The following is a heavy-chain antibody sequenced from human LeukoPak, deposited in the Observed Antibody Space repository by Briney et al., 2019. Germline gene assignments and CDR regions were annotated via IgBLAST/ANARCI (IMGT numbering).Heavy chain of an antibody. CDR3: ARDRGYYYGSGSYSP. J-gene: IGHJ5*02. D-gene: IGHD3-10*01. CDR2: IYHSGST. V-gene: IGHV4-59*12. Sequence: SETLSLTCNVSGGSISSYHWSWIRQTPGKGLEWIGYIYHSGSTYYNPSLKSRVTISVDRSKNQFSLKLSSVTAADTAVYYCARDRGYYYGSGSYSPWGQGTLVTVSS. CDR1: GGSISSYH.